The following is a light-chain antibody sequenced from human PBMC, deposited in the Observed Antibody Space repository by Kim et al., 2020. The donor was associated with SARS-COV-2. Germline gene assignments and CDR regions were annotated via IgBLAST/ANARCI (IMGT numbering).Light chain of an antibody. CDR2: AAS. J-gene: IGKJ1*01. CDR1: QDISNY. Sequence: PHVGDRGTLTCRVRQDISNYLSWFQLKPGKAPKLLIYAASALQPGVPSRFSGSGSGTDFTLTVTSLQPQDVATYYCQKCDSASWTFGQGTKVDIK. V-gene: IGKV1-27*01. CDR3: QKCDSASWT.